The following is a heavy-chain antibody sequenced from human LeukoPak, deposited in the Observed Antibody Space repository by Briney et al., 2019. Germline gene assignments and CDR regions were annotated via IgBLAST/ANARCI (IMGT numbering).Heavy chain of an antibody. J-gene: IGHJ3*02. V-gene: IGHV3-23*01. CDR1: GFTFSSYW. Sequence: GGSLRLSCAASGFTFSSYWMSWVRQAPGKGLEWVSAISGSGGSTYYADSVKGRFTISRDNSKNTLYLQMNSLRAEDTAVYYCAKDLPSYYDSSGYYPPNAFDIWGQGTMVTVSS. CDR3: AKDLPSYYDSSGYYPPNAFDI. D-gene: IGHD3-22*01. CDR2: ISGSGGST.